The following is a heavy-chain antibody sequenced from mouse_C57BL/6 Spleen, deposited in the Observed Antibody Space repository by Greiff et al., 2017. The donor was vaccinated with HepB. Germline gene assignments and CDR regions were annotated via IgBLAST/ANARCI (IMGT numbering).Heavy chain of an antibody. V-gene: IGHV5-9-1*02. CDR3: TRDYGSSYKRGYFDV. Sequence: EVQLVESGEGLVKPGGSLKLSCAASGFTFSSYAMSWVRQTPEKRLEWVAYISSGGDYIYYADTVKGRFTISRDNARNTLYLQMSSLKSEDTAMYYCTRDYGSSYKRGYFDVWGTGTTVTVSS. CDR2: ISSGGDYI. D-gene: IGHD1-1*01. J-gene: IGHJ1*03. CDR1: GFTFSSYA.